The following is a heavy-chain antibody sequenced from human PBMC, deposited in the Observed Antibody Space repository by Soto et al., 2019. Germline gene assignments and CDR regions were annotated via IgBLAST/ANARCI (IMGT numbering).Heavy chain of an antibody. CDR3: ARDSQRANPSFFDY. CDR2: RYYRSNWYT. D-gene: IGHD1-26*01. J-gene: IGHJ4*02. CDR1: GDSVSSNKAA. V-gene: IGHV6-1*01. Sequence: SQTLSLTCAISGDSVSSNKAAWNWIRQSPSRGLEWLGRRYYRSNWYTDYAASVKGRININPDTSKNQFSLQLNSVGPEDTAVYYCARDSQRANPSFFDYWGQGILVTVSS.